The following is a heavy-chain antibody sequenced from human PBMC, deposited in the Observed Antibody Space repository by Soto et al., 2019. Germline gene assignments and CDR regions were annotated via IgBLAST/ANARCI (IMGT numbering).Heavy chain of an antibody. D-gene: IGHD2-2*01. V-gene: IGHV1-46*01. CDR1: GYTFTSYY. Sequence: ASVKVSCKASGYTFTSYYIHWVRQAPGQGLEWMAIINPNSGFTSLAQKFQGRVTMTRDTSTSTAYMELRSLRSDDTAVYYCARGDIVVVPVDWGQGTLVTVSS. CDR3: ARGDIVVVPVD. J-gene: IGHJ4*02. CDR2: INPNSGFT.